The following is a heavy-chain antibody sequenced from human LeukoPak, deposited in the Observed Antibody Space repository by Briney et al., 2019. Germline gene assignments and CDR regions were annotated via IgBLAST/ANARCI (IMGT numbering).Heavy chain of an antibody. Sequence: SQTLSLTCTVSGGSISSGSDYWSWIRQPAGKGLEWIGRIYTSGSTNYNPSLKSRVTISVDTSKNQFSLKLSSVTAADTAVYYCARAYYDSSGYYPDAFDIWGQGTMVTVSS. J-gene: IGHJ3*02. D-gene: IGHD3-22*01. V-gene: IGHV4-61*02. CDR1: GGSISSGSDY. CDR2: IYTSGST. CDR3: ARAYYDSSGYYPDAFDI.